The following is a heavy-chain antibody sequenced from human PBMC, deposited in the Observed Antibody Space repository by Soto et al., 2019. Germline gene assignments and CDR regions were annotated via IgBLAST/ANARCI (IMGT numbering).Heavy chain of an antibody. D-gene: IGHD4-17*01. CDR1: GGCICSGGYY. CDR3: ARALTSVTLFDP. J-gene: IGHJ5*02. V-gene: IGHV4-31*03. Sequence: QVQLQESGPGLVKPSQTLSLTCTVSGGCICSGGYYWSWIRQHPGKGLEWIGYIYYSGSTHYNPSLKSRVTISVDTSKNQFSLKLSSVTAADTAVYYCARALTSVTLFDPWGQGTLVTVPS. CDR2: IYYSGST.